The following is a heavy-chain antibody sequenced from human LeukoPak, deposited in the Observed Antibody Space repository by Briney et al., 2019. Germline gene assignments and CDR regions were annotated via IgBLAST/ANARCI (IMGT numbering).Heavy chain of an antibody. CDR3: ARGRSDIVVVPAAIQPYYFDY. V-gene: IGHV3-33*01. D-gene: IGHD2-2*02. CDR1: GFTFSSYG. J-gene: IGHJ4*02. Sequence: GGSLRLSCAASGFTFSSYGMHWVRQAPGKGLEWVAVIWYDGSNKYYADSVKGRFTISRDNSKNTLYLQMNSLRAEDTAVYYCARGRSDIVVVPAAIQPYYFDYWGQGTLVTVSS. CDR2: IWYDGSNK.